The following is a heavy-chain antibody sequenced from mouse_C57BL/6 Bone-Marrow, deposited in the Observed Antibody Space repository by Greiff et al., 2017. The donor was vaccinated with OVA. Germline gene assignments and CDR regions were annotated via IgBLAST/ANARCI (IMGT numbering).Heavy chain of an antibody. Sequence: EVKVEESGGGLVKPGGSLKLSCAASGFTFSSYAMSWVRQTPEKRLEWVATISDGGSYTYYPDNDKGRFTISRNNAKNNLYLQMSQLKSEDTAMYYCAKDYGIHFDYWGQGTTLTVSS. D-gene: IGHD2-1*01. J-gene: IGHJ2*01. CDR3: AKDYGIHFDY. CDR1: GFTFSSYA. CDR2: ISDGGSYT. V-gene: IGHV5-4*01.